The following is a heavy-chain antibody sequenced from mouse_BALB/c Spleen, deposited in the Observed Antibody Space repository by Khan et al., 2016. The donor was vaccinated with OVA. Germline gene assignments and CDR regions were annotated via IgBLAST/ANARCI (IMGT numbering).Heavy chain of an antibody. CDR3: ARKATVYTLDD. J-gene: IGHJ4*01. Sequence: QVQLKQSGAELARPGASVKMSCKASGYTFTSNTMHWLKQRPGQGLEWIGYINPGSSYTNYNQNFKDKATLTAAKSSSTAYMQLSSLTSEDSAVYYCARKATVYTLDDWGQGASVTVSS. CDR2: INPGSSYT. CDR1: GYTFTSNT. V-gene: IGHV1-4*01. D-gene: IGHD1-1*01.